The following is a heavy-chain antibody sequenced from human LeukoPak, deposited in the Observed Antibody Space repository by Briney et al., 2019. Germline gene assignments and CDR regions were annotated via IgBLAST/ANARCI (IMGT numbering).Heavy chain of an antibody. CDR1: GFTFSIYS. Sequence: GGSLRLSCAASGFTFSIYSMNWAPHAPGKALEWVSSISSSSSYIYYADSVKGRFTNPRDNAQNSLYLQMNSLRAEDTAVYYCARDRSVGATTFDYWGQGTLVTVSS. D-gene: IGHD1-26*01. CDR2: ISSSSSYI. J-gene: IGHJ4*02. CDR3: ARDRSVGATTFDY. V-gene: IGHV3-21*01.